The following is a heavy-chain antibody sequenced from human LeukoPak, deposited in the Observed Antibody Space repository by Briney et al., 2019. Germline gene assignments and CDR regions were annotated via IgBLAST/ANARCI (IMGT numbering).Heavy chain of an antibody. V-gene: IGHV4-4*02. CDR1: GGSISNTNW. Sequence: SETLSLTCDVSGGSISNTNWWSWVRQPPGQGLEWMGEVSLAGQTNYNPSLKSRVTMSVDTSKSQFSLKLTSVTAADTAVYYCARSAPHDSTVEFFYWGQGTLVTASS. J-gene: IGHJ1*01. CDR2: VSLAGQT. D-gene: IGHD3-22*01. CDR3: ARSAPHDSTVEFFY.